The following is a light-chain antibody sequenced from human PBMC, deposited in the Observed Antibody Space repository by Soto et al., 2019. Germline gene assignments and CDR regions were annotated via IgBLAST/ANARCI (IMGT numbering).Light chain of an antibody. CDR3: QQRHMWPIT. J-gene: IGKJ5*01. CDR2: DAS. CDR1: QSVSSY. V-gene: IGKV3-11*01. Sequence: EVVLTQSPATLSLSPWERATLSCRASQSVSSYLAWYQQKPGQAPRLLIYDASNRATGIPARFGGSGSGTDFTPTISSLEPEDFAVYYCQQRHMWPITFGQGTRLEIK.